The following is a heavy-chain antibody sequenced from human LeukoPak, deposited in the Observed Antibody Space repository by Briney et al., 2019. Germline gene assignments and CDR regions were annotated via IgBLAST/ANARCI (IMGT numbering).Heavy chain of an antibody. CDR1: GCIFSTYR. CDR3: ASSTYNYDYALDV. J-gene: IGHJ6*02. Sequence: GGSLRLSCAASGCIFSTYRMSWVRQAPGKGLEWVSLINDSGRRTYYADSVKGRFTVSRDNSKYTLYLQMNSLRVEDTAVYYCASSTYNYDYALDVWGQGTTVTVSS. D-gene: IGHD5-24*01. V-gene: IGHV3-23*01. CDR2: INDSGRRT.